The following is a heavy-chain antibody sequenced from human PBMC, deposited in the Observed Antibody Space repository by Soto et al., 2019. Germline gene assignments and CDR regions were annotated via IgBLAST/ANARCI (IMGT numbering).Heavy chain of an antibody. D-gene: IGHD5-18*01. CDR3: ARAAIQRWFGWVDY. Sequence: ASVKVSCKASGYTFTSYDINWVRQATGQGLEWMGWMNPNSGNTGYAQKFQGRVTMTRNTSISTAYMELSSLRSEDTAVYYCARAAIQRWFGWVDYWGQGTLVTVSS. J-gene: IGHJ4*02. CDR1: GYTFTSYD. CDR2: MNPNSGNT. V-gene: IGHV1-8*01.